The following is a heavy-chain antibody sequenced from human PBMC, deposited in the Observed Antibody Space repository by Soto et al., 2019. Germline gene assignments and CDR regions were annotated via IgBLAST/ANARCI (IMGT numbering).Heavy chain of an antibody. CDR3: ARDIAFDYVI. CDR2: VKEDGSEL. CDR1: GFNVMSYW. D-gene: IGHD2-21*01. Sequence: GGSLRLSCAVSGFNVMSYWMSWVRQAPGKGLEWVASVKEDGSELYYLHSVRGRFSMTRDSAGNALHLTMNYLSAEDTGVYFCARDIAFDYVIWGQGTPVTVSS. V-gene: IGHV3-7*01. J-gene: IGHJ1*01.